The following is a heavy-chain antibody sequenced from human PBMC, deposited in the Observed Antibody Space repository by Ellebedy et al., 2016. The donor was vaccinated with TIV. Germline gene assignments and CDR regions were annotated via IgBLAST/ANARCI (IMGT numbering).Heavy chain of an antibody. D-gene: IGHD4-17*01. CDR2: IYYSGSP. Sequence: SETLSLTCTVSGGSISSYYWTWIRQPPGKGLEWIGYIYYSGSPMYNPSLKSRVTISVAPSKNQFSLKLSSVTAAETAVYYCARVTTSSFSSYYYGMDVWGQGTTVTVSS. CDR1: GGSISSYY. CDR3: ARVTTSSFSSYYYGMDV. V-gene: IGHV4-59*01. J-gene: IGHJ6*02.